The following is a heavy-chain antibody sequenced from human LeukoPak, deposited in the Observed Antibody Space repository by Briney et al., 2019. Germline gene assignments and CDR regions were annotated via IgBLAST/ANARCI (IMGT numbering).Heavy chain of an antibody. CDR1: GFTFSSYS. Sequence: PGGSLRFSCAASGFTFSSYSMNWVRQAPGKGLEWVSSISSSSSYIYYADSVKGRFTISRDNAKNSLYLQMNSLRAEDTAVYYCARDKSGIAAAGTGYYYGMDVWGKGTTVTVSS. CDR3: ARDKSGIAAAGTGYYYGMDV. V-gene: IGHV3-21*01. D-gene: IGHD6-13*01. CDR2: ISSSSSYI. J-gene: IGHJ6*04.